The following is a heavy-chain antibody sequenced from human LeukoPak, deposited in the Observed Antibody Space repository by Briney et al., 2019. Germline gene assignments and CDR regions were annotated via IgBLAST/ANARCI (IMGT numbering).Heavy chain of an antibody. Sequence: GGSLRLSCAASGFTFSSYAMHWVRQAPGKGLEWVAVISYDGSNKYYADSVKGRFTISRDNSKNTLYLQMNSLRAEDTAVYYCARSGSSSRGLDVWGKGTTVTVSS. V-gene: IGHV3-30*04. CDR2: ISYDGSNK. CDR3: ARSGSSSRGLDV. D-gene: IGHD6-13*01. CDR1: GFTFSSYA. J-gene: IGHJ6*04.